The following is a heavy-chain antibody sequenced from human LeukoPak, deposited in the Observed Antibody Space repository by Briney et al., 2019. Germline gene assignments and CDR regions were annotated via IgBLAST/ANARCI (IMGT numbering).Heavy chain of an antibody. V-gene: IGHV3-23*01. Sequence: GGSLRLSCAASGFTFSSYAMTWVRQAPGKGLEWVSGISGSGGNTYYADSVKGRFTISRDNSKNTLYVQMNSLRVDDTAVYYCAKAPRFGDHAAEYFYYYMDVWGKGTTVTVSS. D-gene: IGHD3-16*01. CDR2: ISGSGGNT. J-gene: IGHJ6*03. CDR1: GFTFSSYA. CDR3: AKAPRFGDHAAEYFYYYMDV.